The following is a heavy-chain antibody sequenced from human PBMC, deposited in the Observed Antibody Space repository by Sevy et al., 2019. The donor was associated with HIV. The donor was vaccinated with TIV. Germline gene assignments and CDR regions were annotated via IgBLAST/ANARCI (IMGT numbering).Heavy chain of an antibody. Sequence: GGSLRLSCAASGFTFSSYAMHWVRQAPGKGLEWVAVISYDGSNKYYADSVKGRFTISRDNSENTLYLQMNSLRAEDTAVYYCARGDIVVVPAAIPTWDYWGQGTLVTVSS. CDR1: GFTFSSYA. CDR3: ARGDIVVVPAAIPTWDY. J-gene: IGHJ4*02. D-gene: IGHD2-2*02. CDR2: ISYDGSNK. V-gene: IGHV3-30-3*01.